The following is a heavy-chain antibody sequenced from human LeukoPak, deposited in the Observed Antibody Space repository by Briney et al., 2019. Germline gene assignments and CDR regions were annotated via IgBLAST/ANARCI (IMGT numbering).Heavy chain of an antibody. D-gene: IGHD4-17*01. J-gene: IGHJ5*02. CDR2: IYYSGST. CDR1: GGSISSVGYY. V-gene: IGHV4-31*03. CDR3: ARGDYGDYVGGTWFDP. Sequence: PSDTLSLTCTVSGGSISSVGYYWSWIRQHPGKRLEWIGYIYYSGSTYYNPSLKSRVTISVDTSKNQFSLKLSSVTAADTAVYYCARGDYGDYVGGTWFDPWGQGTLVTVSS.